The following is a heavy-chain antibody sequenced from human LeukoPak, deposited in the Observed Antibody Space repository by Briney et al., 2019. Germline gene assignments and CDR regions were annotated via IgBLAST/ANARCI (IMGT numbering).Heavy chain of an antibody. CDR1: GFTFSSYG. D-gene: IGHD4-17*01. CDR2: ISYDGSNK. Sequence: GGSLRLSCAASGFTFSSYGMHWVRQVPGKGLEWVAVISYDGSNKYYADSVKGRFTISRDNSKNTLYLQMNSLRAEDTAVYYCAKDQGGYGDYFDYWGQGTLVTVSS. CDR3: AKDQGGYGDYFDY. J-gene: IGHJ4*02. V-gene: IGHV3-30*18.